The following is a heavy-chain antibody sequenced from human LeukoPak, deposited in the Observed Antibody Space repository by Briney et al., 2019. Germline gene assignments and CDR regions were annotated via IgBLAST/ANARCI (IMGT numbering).Heavy chain of an antibody. J-gene: IGHJ4*02. CDR2: IYTSGST. V-gene: IGHV4-61*02. CDR1: GGSISSGSYY. Sequence: PSQTLSLTCTVSGGSISSGSYYWSWIRQPAGKGLEWIGRIYTSGSTNYNPSLKSRVTISVDTSKNQFSLKLSSVTAADTAVYYCARLGGYKNQYYFDYWGQGTLVTVSS. CDR3: ARLGGYKNQYYFDY. D-gene: IGHD5-24*01.